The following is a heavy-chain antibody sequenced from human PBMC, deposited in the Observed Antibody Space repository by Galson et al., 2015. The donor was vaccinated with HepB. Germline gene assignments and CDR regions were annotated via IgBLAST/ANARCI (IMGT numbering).Heavy chain of an antibody. CDR1: GFTLSTYS. CDR2: ISSSSSTI. J-gene: IGHJ5*02. V-gene: IGHV3-48*01. D-gene: IGHD6-25*01. CDR3: ARAALGWFDP. Sequence: SLRLSCAASGFTLSTYSMNWVRQAPGKGLEWVSYISSSSSTIYYADSVKGRFTISRDNAKNSLYLQMNSLRAEDTAVYYCARAALGWFDPWGQGTLVTVSS.